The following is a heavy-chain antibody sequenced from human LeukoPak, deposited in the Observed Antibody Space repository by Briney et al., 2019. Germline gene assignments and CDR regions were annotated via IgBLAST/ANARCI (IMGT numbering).Heavy chain of an antibody. CDR2: IYPGDSDT. Sequence: GESLKISCKGSGYSFTSYWIGWVRQLPGKGLEWMGIIYPGDSDTRYSPSFQGQVTISADKSISTAYLQWSSLKASDTAMYYCARQKANWRPSDAFDIWGQGTMVTVSS. CDR3: ARQKANWRPSDAFDI. V-gene: IGHV5-51*01. J-gene: IGHJ3*02. D-gene: IGHD7-27*01. CDR1: GYSFTSYW.